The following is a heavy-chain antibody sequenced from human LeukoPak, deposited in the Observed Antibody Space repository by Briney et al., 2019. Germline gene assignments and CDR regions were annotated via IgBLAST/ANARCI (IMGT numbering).Heavy chain of an antibody. Sequence: GGSLRLSCAASGFTFSSYAMSWVRQAPGKGLEWVPAISGSGGSTYYADSVKGRFTISRDNSKNTLYLQMNSLRAEDTAVYYCAKLYYYDSSGPSHYWGQGTLVTVSS. CDR2: ISGSGGST. CDR3: AKLYYYDSSGPSHY. J-gene: IGHJ4*02. V-gene: IGHV3-23*01. CDR1: GFTFSSYA. D-gene: IGHD3-22*01.